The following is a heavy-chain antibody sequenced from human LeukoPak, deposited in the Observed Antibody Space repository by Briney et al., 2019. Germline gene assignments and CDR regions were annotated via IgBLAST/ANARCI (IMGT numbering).Heavy chain of an antibody. Sequence: SETLSLTCAVYGGSFSGYYWSWIRQPPGKGLEGIGEINHSGSTNYNPSLKSRVTISVDTSKNQFSLKLSSVTAADTAVYYCARGFFYSYGYSYFDYWGQGTLVTVSS. CDR2: INHSGST. V-gene: IGHV4-34*01. J-gene: IGHJ4*02. D-gene: IGHD5-18*01. CDR3: ARGFFYSYGYSYFDY. CDR1: GGSFSGYY.